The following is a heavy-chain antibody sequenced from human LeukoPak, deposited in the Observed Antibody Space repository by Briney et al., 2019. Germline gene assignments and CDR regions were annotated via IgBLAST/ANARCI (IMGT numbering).Heavy chain of an antibody. CDR2: INHSGST. CDR3: ARGERIQLLFRGLFG. Sequence: SETLSLTCAVYGGSFSGYYWSWIRQPPGKGLEWIGEINHSGSTNYNPSLKSRVTISVDTSKNQFSLKLSSVTAADTAVYYCARGERIQLLFRGLFGWGQGTLVTVSS. J-gene: IGHJ4*02. V-gene: IGHV4-34*01. D-gene: IGHD5-18*01. CDR1: GGSFSGYY.